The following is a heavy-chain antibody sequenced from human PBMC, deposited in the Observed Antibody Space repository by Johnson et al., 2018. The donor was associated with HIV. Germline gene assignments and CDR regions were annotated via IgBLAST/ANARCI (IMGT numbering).Heavy chain of an antibody. CDR3: ASMAQTGADVGAFDI. J-gene: IGHJ3*02. CDR2: IKCDGSAK. CDR1: GFTFSSSW. V-gene: IGHV3-52*01. Sequence: VQLVESGGGVVQPGRSLRLSCAASGFTFSSSWMHWVCQAPEKGPEWVADIKCDGSAKYYVDSVKGRLTISRDNAKNTLYLQMNSLRAEDTAVYYCASMAQTGADVGAFDICGQGTMVTVSS. D-gene: IGHD1-14*01.